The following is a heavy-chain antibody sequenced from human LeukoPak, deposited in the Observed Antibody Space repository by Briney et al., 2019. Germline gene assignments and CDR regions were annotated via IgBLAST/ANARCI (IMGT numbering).Heavy chain of an antibody. V-gene: IGHV4-59*01. CDR2: IYYSGST. CDR3: ARAEIVVVSAALRDYYYYYMDV. CDR1: GGSISSYY. Sequence: PSETLSLTCTVSGGSISSYYWSWIRQPPGKGLEWIGCIYYSGSTNYNPSLTSRVTISIDTSKYQFSLKLSSVTAADTAVYYCARAEIVVVSAALRDYYYYYMDVWGKGTTVTVSS. J-gene: IGHJ6*03. D-gene: IGHD2-2*01.